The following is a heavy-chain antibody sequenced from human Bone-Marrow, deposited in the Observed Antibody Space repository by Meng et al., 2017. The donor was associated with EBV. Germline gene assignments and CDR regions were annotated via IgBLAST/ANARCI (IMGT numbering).Heavy chain of an antibody. CDR2: IYYSGST. CDR3: ARDSLWGRLKGAMDS. D-gene: IGHD1-26*01. V-gene: IGHV4-30-4*01. J-gene: IGHJ4*02. Sequence: QVQLQESGPGLVKPSQTLSLTCAVSVGSISSGGYYWSWIRQPPGKGLECIGYIYYSGSTYYKPSLKSRVSISVDTSKNQFSLKLSSVTAADTAVYYCARDSLWGRLKGAMDSWGQGTLVTVAS. CDR1: VGSISSGGYY.